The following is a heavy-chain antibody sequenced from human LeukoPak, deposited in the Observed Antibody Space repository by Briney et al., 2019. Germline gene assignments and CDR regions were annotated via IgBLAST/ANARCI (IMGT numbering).Heavy chain of an antibody. J-gene: IGHJ4*02. CDR1: GFTFSTCW. D-gene: IGHD6-6*01. Sequence: GGSLRLSCTASGFTFSTCWMTWVRQAPGKGLEWVSSISGNDGGTYYADSVKGRFTISRDNSKNTLYLQMNSLRAEDTAIYYCAKRGPIYSGSPGNYFDDWGQGTLVTVSP. CDR2: ISGNDGGT. V-gene: IGHV3-23*01. CDR3: AKRGPIYSGSPGNYFDD.